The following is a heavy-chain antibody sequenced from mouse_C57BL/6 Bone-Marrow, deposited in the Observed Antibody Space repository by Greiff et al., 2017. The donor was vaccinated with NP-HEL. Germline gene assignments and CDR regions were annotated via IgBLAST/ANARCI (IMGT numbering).Heavy chain of an antibody. CDR2: IDPENGDT. V-gene: IGHV14-4*01. Sequence: VQLQQSGAELVRPGASVKLSCTASGFNIKDDYMHWVKQRPEQGLEWIGWIDPENGDTEYASKFQGKATITADPSSNTAYLQLSSLTAEDTAVYYCTRIITTVVWGQGTTLTVSS. CDR1: GFNIKDDY. J-gene: IGHJ2*01. CDR3: TRIITTVV. D-gene: IGHD1-1*01.